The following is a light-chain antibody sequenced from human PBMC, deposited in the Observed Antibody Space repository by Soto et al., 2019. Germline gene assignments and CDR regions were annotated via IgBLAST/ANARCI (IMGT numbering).Light chain of an antibody. Sequence: EIVMTQSPATLSLSPGERATLSCRASQTIDNTLAWYQRKPGQAPRLLIYDASTRATGVPARFSGSGSGTDFTLTISSLEPEDFAVYYCQQRGNWPRTFGQGTKVDIK. CDR3: QQRGNWPRT. CDR2: DAS. CDR1: QTIDNT. V-gene: IGKV3-11*01. J-gene: IGKJ1*01.